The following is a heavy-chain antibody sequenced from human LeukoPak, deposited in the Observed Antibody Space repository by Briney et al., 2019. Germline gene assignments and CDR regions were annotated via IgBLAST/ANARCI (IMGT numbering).Heavy chain of an antibody. CDR1: GGSISSYY. CDR3: ARVLTTWPTYYYDSSGGGDAFDI. CDR2: IYYSGST. V-gene: IGHV4-59*01. D-gene: IGHD3-22*01. J-gene: IGHJ3*02. Sequence: SETLSLTCTVSGGSISSYYWSWIRQPPGKGLEWIGYIYYSGSTNYNPSLKSRVTISVDTSKNQFSLKLSSVTAADTAVYYCARVLTTWPTYYYDSSGGGDAFDIWGQGTMVTVSS.